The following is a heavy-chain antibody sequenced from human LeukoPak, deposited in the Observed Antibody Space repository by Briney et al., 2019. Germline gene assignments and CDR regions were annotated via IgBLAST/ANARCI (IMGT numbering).Heavy chain of an antibody. V-gene: IGHV4-4*07. CDR2: IYTSGST. CDR1: GGSIYNYY. Sequence: SGTLSLTCTVSGGSIYNYYWSWIRQLAGKGLEWIGRIYTSGSTDYSPSLKSRVTMSLDTSKNQFSLNLYSVTAADTAVYFCARESKTYDGSGYYHDSWGQGTLVTVSS. J-gene: IGHJ4*02. CDR3: ARESKTYDGSGYYHDS. D-gene: IGHD3-22*01.